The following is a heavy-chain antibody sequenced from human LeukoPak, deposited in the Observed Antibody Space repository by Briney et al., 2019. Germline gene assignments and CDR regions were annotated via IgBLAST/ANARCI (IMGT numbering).Heavy chain of an antibody. Sequence: SETLSLTCTVSGGSVSSTSYYWGWIRQPPGGGLEWIGSIDYSGSTNYNPSLKSRATISVDTSKNHFSLKLSSVTAADTAVYYCARGRGRGPPSRYFDYWGQGTLVTVSS. CDR2: IDYSGST. J-gene: IGHJ4*02. CDR3: ARGRGRGPPSRYFDY. V-gene: IGHV4-39*02. CDR1: GGSVSSTSYY. D-gene: IGHD3-16*01.